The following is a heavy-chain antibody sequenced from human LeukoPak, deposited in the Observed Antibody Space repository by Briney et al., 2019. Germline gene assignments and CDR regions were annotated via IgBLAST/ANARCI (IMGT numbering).Heavy chain of an antibody. CDR3: ARGDGYNRFYFDY. D-gene: IGHD5-24*01. CDR1: GGTFSSYA. J-gene: IGHJ4*02. Sequence: SVTVSYKASGGTFSSYAISWVRQAPGQGREWMGGIIPIFGTANYTQKFQGRVTITADESTSTAYMELSSLRSEDTAVYYCARGDGYNRFYFDYWGQGTLVTVSS. CDR2: IIPIFGTA. V-gene: IGHV1-69*13.